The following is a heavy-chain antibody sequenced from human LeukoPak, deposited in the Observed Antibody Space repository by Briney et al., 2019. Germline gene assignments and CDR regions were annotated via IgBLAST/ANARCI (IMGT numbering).Heavy chain of an antibody. CDR3: ARRGAYYGNFDY. J-gene: IGHJ4*02. D-gene: IGHD1-26*01. CDR2: IYYSGST. Sequence: SETLSLTCTVSGGSISSYYWSWIRQPPGKGLEWIGYIYYSGSTNYNPSLKSRVTISVDTSKNQFPLKLSSVTAADTAVYYCARRGAYYGNFDYWGQGTLVTVSS. CDR1: GGSISSYY. V-gene: IGHV4-59*08.